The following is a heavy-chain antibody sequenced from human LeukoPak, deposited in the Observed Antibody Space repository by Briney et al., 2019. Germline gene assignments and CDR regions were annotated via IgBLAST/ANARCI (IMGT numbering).Heavy chain of an antibody. V-gene: IGHV4-39*07. D-gene: IGHD5-18*01. J-gene: IGHJ4*02. CDR2: INHSGST. Sequence: PSETLSLTCTVSGGFISSGNYYWGWIRQPPGKGLEWIGEINHSGSTNYNPSLKSRVTISVDTSKNQFSLKLSSVTAADTAVYYCTRLPPRGVREYRYGNDYWGQGTLVTVSS. CDR1: GGFISSGNYY. CDR3: TRLPPRGVREYRYGNDY.